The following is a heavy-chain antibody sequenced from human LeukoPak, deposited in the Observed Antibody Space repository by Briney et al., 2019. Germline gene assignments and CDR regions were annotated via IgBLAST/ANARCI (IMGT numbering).Heavy chain of an antibody. Sequence: SETLSLTCAVYGGSFSGYYWSWVRQPPGKGLEWVGEINHSGSTNYNPSLKSRVTISVDTTNNQFTLKLSSVTAADTAVYYCNRARITMVRGVRGYYMDVWGKGTTVTVSS. CDR1: GGSFSGYY. D-gene: IGHD3-10*01. V-gene: IGHV4-34*01. CDR2: INHSGST. J-gene: IGHJ6*03. CDR3: NRARITMVRGVRGYYMDV.